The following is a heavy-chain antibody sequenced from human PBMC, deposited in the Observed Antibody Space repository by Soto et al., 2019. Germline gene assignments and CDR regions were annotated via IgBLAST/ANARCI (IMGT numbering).Heavy chain of an antibody. CDR2: IYPGDSDT. D-gene: IGHD2-15*01. V-gene: IGHV5-51*01. CDR1: GYSFSSYW. CDR3: ASTVVPDGRDWFDP. Sequence: PGESLKISCKGSGYSFSSYWIGWVRQMPGKGLEWMGIIYPGDSDTRYSPSFQGHVTISADKSISTAYLQWSSLKASDTAMYYCASTVVPDGRDWFDPWGQGTLVTVPQ. J-gene: IGHJ5*02.